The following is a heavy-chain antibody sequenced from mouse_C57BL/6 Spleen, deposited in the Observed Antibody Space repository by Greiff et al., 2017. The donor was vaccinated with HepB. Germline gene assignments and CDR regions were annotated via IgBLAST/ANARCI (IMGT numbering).Heavy chain of an antibody. Sequence: EVQLQQSGPELVKPGASVKISCKASGYTFTDYYMNWVKQSHGKSLEWIGDINPNNGGPSYNQKFKGKATLTVDKSSSTAYMELRSRVSEDSEVYYCARGPYYYGSRYAMDCWGQGTSVTVSS. CDR1: GYTFTDYY. CDR3: ARGPYYYGSRYAMDC. J-gene: IGHJ4*01. D-gene: IGHD1-1*01. V-gene: IGHV1-26*01. CDR2: INPNNGGP.